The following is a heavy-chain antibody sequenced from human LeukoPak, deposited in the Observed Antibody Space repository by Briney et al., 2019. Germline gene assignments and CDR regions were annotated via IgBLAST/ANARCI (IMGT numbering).Heavy chain of an antibody. D-gene: IGHD2-15*01. J-gene: IGHJ4*02. CDR1: GGSISSYY. CDR2: IYYSGST. CDR3: ARVSNELGYCGGGTCLGFDY. V-gene: IGHV4-59*08. Sequence: PSETLSLTCTVSGGSISSYYWSWIRQPPGKGLEWIGYIYYSGSTNYNPSLKSRVTISLDTSKNQFSLKLSSVTAADTAVYYCARVSNELGYCGGGTCLGFDYWDRGTLVTVSS.